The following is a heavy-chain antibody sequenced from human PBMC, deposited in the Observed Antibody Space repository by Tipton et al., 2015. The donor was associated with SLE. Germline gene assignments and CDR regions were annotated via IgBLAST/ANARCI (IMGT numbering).Heavy chain of an antibody. CDR3: AGDRGSSWFFFDY. D-gene: IGHD6-13*01. V-gene: IGHV3-66*02. CDR2: IYSGGST. CDR1: GFTVSSNY. Sequence: GSLRLSCAASGFTVSSNYMSWVRQAPGKGLEWVSVIYSGGSTYYADSVKGRFTISRDNSKNTLYLQMNSLRAEDTAVYYCAGDRGSSWFFFDYWGQGTLVTVSS. J-gene: IGHJ4*02.